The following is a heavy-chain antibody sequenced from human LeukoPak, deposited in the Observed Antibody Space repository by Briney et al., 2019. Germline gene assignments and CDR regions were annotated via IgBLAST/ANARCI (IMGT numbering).Heavy chain of an antibody. CDR3: ARTAGSGSYYHYYMDV. Sequence: GGSLRLSCAASGFTFSDYYMSWIRQAPGKGLEWVSYISSSGSTIYYADSVKGRFTISRDNAKNSLYLQMNSLRAEDTAVYYCARTAGSGSYYHYYMDVWGKGTTVTVSS. V-gene: IGHV3-11*04. CDR2: ISSSGSTI. CDR1: GFTFSDYY. J-gene: IGHJ6*03. D-gene: IGHD3-10*01.